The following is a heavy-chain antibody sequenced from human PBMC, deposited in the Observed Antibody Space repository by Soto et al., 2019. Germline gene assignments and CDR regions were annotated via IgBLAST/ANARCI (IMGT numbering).Heavy chain of an antibody. V-gene: IGHV4-59*01. J-gene: IGHJ2*01. CDR2: IYYSGST. Sequence: SETLSLTCTVSGGSISSYYWSWIRQPPGKGLEWIGYIYYSGSTNYNPSLKSRVTISVDTSKNQFSLKLSSVTAADTAVYYCARERGISSGWYGNHWYFDLWGRGTLVTVSS. D-gene: IGHD6-19*01. CDR1: GGSISSYY. CDR3: ARERGISSGWYGNHWYFDL.